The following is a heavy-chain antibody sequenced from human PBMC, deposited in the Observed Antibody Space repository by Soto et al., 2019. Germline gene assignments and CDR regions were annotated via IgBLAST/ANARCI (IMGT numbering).Heavy chain of an antibody. J-gene: IGHJ6*02. Sequence: ASETLSLTCAVYGGSFSDYYGTWIRQSPGKGLEWIGEINHSGITYYNPSLKSRVTISVDTSKNQFSLKLRSVTAADTAVYYCARGRLEWLLLGYGVDVWGQETTVTVSS. CDR1: GGSFSDYY. CDR3: ARGRLEWLLLGYGVDV. D-gene: IGHD3-3*01. V-gene: IGHV4-34*01. CDR2: INHSGIT.